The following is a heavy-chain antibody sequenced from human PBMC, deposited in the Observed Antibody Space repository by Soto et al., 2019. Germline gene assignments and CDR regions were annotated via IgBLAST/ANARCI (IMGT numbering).Heavy chain of an antibody. Sequence: PSETLSLTCAVSGGSISSSNWWSWVRQPPGKGLEWIGEIYHSGSTNYNPSLKSRVSMSIDKSKSQFSLRLSSVTAADTALYYCVSPNSAYSYALGYWGQGTLVTVSS. CDR1: GGSISSSNW. CDR3: VSPNSAYSYALGY. CDR2: IYHSGST. J-gene: IGHJ4*02. V-gene: IGHV4-4*02. D-gene: IGHD5-18*01.